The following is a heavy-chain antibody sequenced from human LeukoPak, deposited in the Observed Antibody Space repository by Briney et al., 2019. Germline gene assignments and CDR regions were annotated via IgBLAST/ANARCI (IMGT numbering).Heavy chain of an antibody. J-gene: IGHJ5*02. CDR3: ARGRYRGRWFDP. CDR2: IYYSAST. D-gene: IGHD3-10*01. CDR1: GASISSYY. Sequence: KASETLSLTCAVSGASISSYYWSWIRQSPGKGLEWIGYIYYSASTNYNPSVKSRGTISVDTSKNQFSLKLSSVTAADTAVYYCARGRYRGRWFDPWGQGTLVTVSS. V-gene: IGHV4-59*12.